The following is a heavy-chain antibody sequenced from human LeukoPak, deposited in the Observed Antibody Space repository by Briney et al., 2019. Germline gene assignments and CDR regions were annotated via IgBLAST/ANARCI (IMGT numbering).Heavy chain of an antibody. D-gene: IGHD3-9*01. CDR3: ARDRTILTGDAFDI. CDR2: TIPIFGTA. J-gene: IGHJ3*02. Sequence: SVKVSCKASGGTFSSYAISWVRQAPGQGLEWMGGTIPIFGTANYAQKFQGRVTITADESTSTAYMELSSLRSEDTAVYYCARDRTILTGDAFDIWGQGTMVTVSS. CDR1: GGTFSSYA. V-gene: IGHV1-69*01.